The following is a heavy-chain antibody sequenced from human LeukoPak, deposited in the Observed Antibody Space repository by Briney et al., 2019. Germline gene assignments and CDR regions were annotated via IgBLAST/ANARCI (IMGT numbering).Heavy chain of an antibody. CDR2: TFYKRST. Sequence: PSETLSLTCTVSGGTISINTYYWGWIRQSPGKGLDWIGSTFYKRSTYYNPSLKSRVTISVDTSKNHFSLQISSVTAADTAVYYCARSRHYVGSGYFFDYWGQGILVTVSS. CDR1: GGTISINTYY. V-gene: IGHV4-39*01. D-gene: IGHD3-22*01. J-gene: IGHJ4*02. CDR3: ARSRHYVGSGYFFDY.